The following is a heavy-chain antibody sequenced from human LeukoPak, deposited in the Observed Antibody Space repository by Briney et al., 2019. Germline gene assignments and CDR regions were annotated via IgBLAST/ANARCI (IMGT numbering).Heavy chain of an antibody. J-gene: IGHJ4*02. CDR1: ELGLTAFA. V-gene: IGHV3-23*01. CDR2: ISGSGAST. D-gene: IGHD2-2*02. Sequence: GGSLSLSWESSELGLTAFAMFWVPQAPGKGLNLVSTISGSGASTFYADSVRGRFITSKDIPSNIVYLQMNSLRAEDTAVYYCAKGSRGYTNYYFDYWGQGTLVTVSS. CDR3: AKGSRGYTNYYFDY.